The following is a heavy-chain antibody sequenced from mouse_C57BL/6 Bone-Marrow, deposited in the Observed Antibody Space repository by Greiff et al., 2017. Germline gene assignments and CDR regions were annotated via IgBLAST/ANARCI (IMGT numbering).Heavy chain of an antibody. CDR2: ISNGGGST. Sequence: EVQLVESGGGLVQPGGSLKLSCAASGFTFSDYYMYWVRQTPEKRLEWVAYISNGGGSTYYPDTVKGRFTISRDNAKNTLYLQMSRLKSEDTAMYYCAREVYDGFAYWGQGTLVTVSA. V-gene: IGHV5-12*01. J-gene: IGHJ3*01. CDR1: GFTFSDYY. CDR3: AREVYDGFAY. D-gene: IGHD1-1*01.